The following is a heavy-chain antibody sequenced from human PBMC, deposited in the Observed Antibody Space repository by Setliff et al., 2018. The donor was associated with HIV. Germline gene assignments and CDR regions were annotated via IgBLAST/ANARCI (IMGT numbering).Heavy chain of an antibody. CDR1: GGSFNAYY. CDR3: ARGYSSGWTYYYYYYMDV. J-gene: IGHJ6*03. D-gene: IGHD6-19*01. CDR2: VNHSGRGT. Sequence: PSETLSLTCAVYGGSFNAYYWTWIRQSTGKGLEWIGEVNHSGRGTNYNPSLKSRVTMSVDTSKNQFSLKLSSVTAADTAVYYCARGYSSGWTYYYYYYMDVWGKGTTVTVSS. V-gene: IGHV4-34*01.